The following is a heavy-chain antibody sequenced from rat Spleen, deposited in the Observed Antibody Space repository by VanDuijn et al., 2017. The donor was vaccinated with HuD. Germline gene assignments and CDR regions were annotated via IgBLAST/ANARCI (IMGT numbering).Heavy chain of an antibody. J-gene: IGHJ2*01. CDR3: AVAGFGY. CDR1: GFTFSDYA. Sequence: EVQLVESGGGLVQPGRSLKLSCAASGFTFSDYAMAWVRQAPTKGLEWIASISTGGGNTYYRDSVKGRFAISRDTAKSTLYLQMNSLRSEDTATYYCAVAGFGYWGQGVMVTVSS. V-gene: IGHV5S23*01. D-gene: IGHD4-6*01. CDR2: ISTGGGNT.